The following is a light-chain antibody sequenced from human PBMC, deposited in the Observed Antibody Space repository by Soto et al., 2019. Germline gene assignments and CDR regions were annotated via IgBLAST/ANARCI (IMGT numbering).Light chain of an antibody. J-gene: IGLJ1*01. CDR1: SSDIGNNY. V-gene: IGLV1-51*02. Sequence: QSVLTQPPSVSAAPGQKVTISCSGSSSDIGNNYVSWYQHLPGTAPKLLIFETNRRPSGIPDRFSGSKSGTSATLGITGLQTGDEADYYCGTWDSSLSADVFGTGTKLIVL. CDR2: ETN. CDR3: GTWDSSLSADV.